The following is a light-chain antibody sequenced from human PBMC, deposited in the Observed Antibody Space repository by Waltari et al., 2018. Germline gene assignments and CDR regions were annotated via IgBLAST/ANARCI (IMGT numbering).Light chain of an antibody. CDR3: QQNNVFPWT. CDR2: KAS. CDR1: QSSSTW. J-gene: IGKJ1*01. Sequence: DIQMTQSPSTLSAFVGDRVTITCRASQSSSTWLAWYQQKPEKAPKFLIYKASRLESGVPSRFSGSGSGTEFTLPISSLQPDDFATYYCQQNNVFPWTFGQGTKVEIK. V-gene: IGKV1-5*03.